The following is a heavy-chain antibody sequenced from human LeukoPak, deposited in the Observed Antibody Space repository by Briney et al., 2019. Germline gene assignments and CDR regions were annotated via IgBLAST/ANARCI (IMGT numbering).Heavy chain of an antibody. CDR2: IYHSGTS. Sequence: SETLSLTCAVSGGSISGNNWWNWVRQPPGKGLEWIGEIYHSGTSNYSPSLKSRVTISLDKSKNQFSLRLNSVTAADTAAYYCVRDMGSSTSKDWGQGTLVTVSS. J-gene: IGHJ4*02. D-gene: IGHD6-13*01. V-gene: IGHV4-4*02. CDR3: VRDMGSSTSKD. CDR1: GGSISGNNW.